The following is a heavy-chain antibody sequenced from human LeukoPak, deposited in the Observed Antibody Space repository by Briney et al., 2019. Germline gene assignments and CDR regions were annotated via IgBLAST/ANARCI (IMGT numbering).Heavy chain of an antibody. V-gene: IGHV3-7*01. CDR2: MNQDGSEI. CDR3: AKSPYRGGSSWTEFDY. Sequence: GGSLRLSCAASGFTFSSYWVTWVRQAPGKGLEWVANMNQDGSEIYHVDSVKDRFTISRDNAKKSLYLQMNSLRAEDTAVYYCAKSPYRGGSSWTEFDYWGQGTLVTVSS. CDR1: GFTFSSYW. J-gene: IGHJ4*02. D-gene: IGHD6-13*01.